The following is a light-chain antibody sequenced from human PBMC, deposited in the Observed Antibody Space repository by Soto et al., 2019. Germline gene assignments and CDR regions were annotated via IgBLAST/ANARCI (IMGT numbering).Light chain of an antibody. J-gene: IGLJ1*01. Sequence: QSVLTQPPSVSAAPGQSVTISCSGSTSNVAINSVSWYQQVPGTSPKLLIYDNGKRPSGIPDRFSGSKSGTSATLDITGLQTGDEAEYYCGTRDDSRTGFVFGTGTKPTVL. CDR2: DNG. V-gene: IGLV1-51*01. CDR1: TSNVAINS. CDR3: GTRDDSRTGFV.